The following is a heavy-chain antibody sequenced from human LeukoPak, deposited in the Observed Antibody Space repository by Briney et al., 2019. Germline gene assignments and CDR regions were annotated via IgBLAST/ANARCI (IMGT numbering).Heavy chain of an antibody. CDR2: ISYDGSNK. V-gene: IGHV3-30*04. CDR3: ARSRRYCSSTSCPLFAY. J-gene: IGHJ4*02. D-gene: IGHD2-2*01. Sequence: GGSLRLSCAASGFTFSSYAMHWVRQAPGKGLEWVAVISYDGSNKYYADSVKGRFTISRDNSKNTLYLQMSSLRAEDTAVYYCARSRRYCSSTSCPLFAYWGQGTLVTVSS. CDR1: GFTFSSYA.